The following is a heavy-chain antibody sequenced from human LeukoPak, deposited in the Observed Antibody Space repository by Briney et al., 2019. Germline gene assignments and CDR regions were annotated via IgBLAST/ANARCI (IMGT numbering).Heavy chain of an antibody. CDR1: GFSDSSSG. J-gene: IGHJ4*02. Sequence: GGSLRLSCAASGFSDSSSGIHWVREAPGKGLDWLASIQYDGRNKYYADSVKGRFTMSRDNSKNTLTMFLQMNSLRVEDTAVYYCATGGDYALDYWGQGTLVTVSS. CDR2: IQYDGRNK. D-gene: IGHD4-17*01. CDR3: ATGGDYALDY. V-gene: IGHV3-30*02.